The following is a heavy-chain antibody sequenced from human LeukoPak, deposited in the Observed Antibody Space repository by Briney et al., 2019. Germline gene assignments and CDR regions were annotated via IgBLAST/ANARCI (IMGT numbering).Heavy chain of an antibody. CDR3: ASGLNAPEYSSSSDYMDV. J-gene: IGHJ6*03. D-gene: IGHD6-6*01. CDR1: GFTFSSYS. Sequence: GGSLRLSCAASGFTFSSYSMNWVRQAPGKGLEWVSSISSSSSYIYYADSVKGRFTISRDNAKNSLYLQMSSLRAEDTAVYYCASGLNAPEYSSSSDYMDVWGKGTTVTVSS. CDR2: ISSSSSYI. V-gene: IGHV3-21*01.